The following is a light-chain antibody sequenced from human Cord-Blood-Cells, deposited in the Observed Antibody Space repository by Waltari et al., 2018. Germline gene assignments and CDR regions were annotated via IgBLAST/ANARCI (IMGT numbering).Light chain of an antibody. CDR1: SSDVGSYNL. J-gene: IGLJ1*01. V-gene: IGLV2-23*02. Sequence: QSALTQPASVSGSPGQSITIPCTGPSSDVGSYNLVSRYQQHPGKAPKLMIYEVSKRPSGVSNRFSGSKSGNTASLTISGLQAEDEADYYCCSYAGSSTYVFGTGTKVTVL. CDR2: EVS. CDR3: CSYAGSSTYV.